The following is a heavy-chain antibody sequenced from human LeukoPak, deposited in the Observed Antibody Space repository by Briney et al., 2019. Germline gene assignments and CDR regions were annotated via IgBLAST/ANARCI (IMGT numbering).Heavy chain of an antibody. CDR2: IHDSGST. Sequence: SETLSLTCAVYGGSFSDYSWSWIRQPPGKGLEWIGYIHDSGSTNYNPSLKSRVTISVDTSKNQFSLELSSVTAADTAVYYCARGRQDVTMIVVVMTAVSYYLDVWGKGTTVTVS. D-gene: IGHD3-22*01. J-gene: IGHJ6*03. CDR3: ARGRQDVTMIVVVMTAVSYYLDV. CDR1: GGSFSDYS. V-gene: IGHV4-34*01.